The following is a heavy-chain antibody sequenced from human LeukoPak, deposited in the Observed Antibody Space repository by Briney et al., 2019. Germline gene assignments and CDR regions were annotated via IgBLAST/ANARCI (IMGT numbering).Heavy chain of an antibody. V-gene: IGHV3-23*01. D-gene: IGHD2-2*01. Sequence: SGGSLRLSCAASGFTFSSYAMSWVRQAPGKGLEWVSAISGSGGSTYYADSVKGRFTISRDNSKNTLYPQMNSLRAEDTAVYYCAKDRGNIVVVPAAIPTMALDYWGQGTLVTVSS. CDR2: ISGSGGST. J-gene: IGHJ4*02. CDR3: AKDRGNIVVVPAAIPTMALDY. CDR1: GFTFSSYA.